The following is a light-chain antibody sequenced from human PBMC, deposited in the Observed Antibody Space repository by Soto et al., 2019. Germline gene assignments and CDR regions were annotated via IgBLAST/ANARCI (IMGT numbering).Light chain of an antibody. CDR1: QSVSSSY. CDR2: GAS. CDR3: QQYGTSPWT. Sequence: EIVLTQSPGTLSLSPGERATLSCTASQSVSSSYVAWYQQIPGQAPRVLIYGASTRATGIPDRFSGSGSGTDFTLTISRLEPEDFAVYYCQQYGTSPWTFGQGTKLEIK. V-gene: IGKV3-20*01. J-gene: IGKJ2*02.